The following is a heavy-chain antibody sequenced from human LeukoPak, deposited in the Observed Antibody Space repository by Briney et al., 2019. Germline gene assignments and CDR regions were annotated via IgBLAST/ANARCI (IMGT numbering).Heavy chain of an antibody. V-gene: IGHV4-4*02. D-gene: IGHD1-14*01. CDR2: IHRSGSP. CDR1: LDSTTSNTW. J-gene: IGHJ4*02. Sequence: SGSPSLTCTLSLDSTTSNTWSCVRHPPRKRLWWSGEIHRSGSPNYHPSLQRWVTISIDTSRNQIALWLSSVTAADTAVYYCAREILGGFNPGAYWGQGTLVTVSS. CDR3: AREILGGFNPGAY.